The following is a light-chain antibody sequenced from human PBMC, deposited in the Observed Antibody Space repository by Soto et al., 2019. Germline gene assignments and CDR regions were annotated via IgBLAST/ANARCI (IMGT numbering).Light chain of an antibody. J-gene: IGKJ5*01. V-gene: IGKV3-20*01. Sequence: EVVLTQSPGTLSLSPGERATLSCRASQSFTSSYLTWYQQNPGQAPRLLIYGASTRAAGIPDRFSGSGSGTDFTLTISSLEPEDFAVYYCQQYGKLLITFGQGTRLEIK. CDR1: QSFTSSY. CDR3: QQYGKLLIT. CDR2: GAS.